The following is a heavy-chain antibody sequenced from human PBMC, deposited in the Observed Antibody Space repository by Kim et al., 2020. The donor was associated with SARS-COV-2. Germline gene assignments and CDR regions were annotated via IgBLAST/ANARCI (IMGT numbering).Heavy chain of an antibody. J-gene: IGHJ4*02. CDR3: ARPYSGSYRFDY. V-gene: IGHV1-3*01. Sequence: KYSQKFQGRVTITRDTSASPAYMELSSLRSEDTAVYYCARPYSGSYRFDYWGQGTLVTVSS. D-gene: IGHD1-26*01.